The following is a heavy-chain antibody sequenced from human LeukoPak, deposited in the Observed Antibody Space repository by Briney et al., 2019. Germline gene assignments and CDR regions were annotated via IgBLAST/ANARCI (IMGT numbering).Heavy chain of an antibody. CDR3: ARSPPYFELYYFDY. CDR2: IYYSGST. V-gene: IGHV4-39*07. Sequence: SETLSLTCTVYGGSISSSSYYWGWIRQPPGKGPEWIGSIYYSGSTYYNPSLKSRVTISVDTSKNQFSLKLSSVTAADTAVYYCARSPPYFELYYFDYWGQGTLVTVSS. J-gene: IGHJ4*02. D-gene: IGHD3-9*01. CDR1: GGSISSSSYY.